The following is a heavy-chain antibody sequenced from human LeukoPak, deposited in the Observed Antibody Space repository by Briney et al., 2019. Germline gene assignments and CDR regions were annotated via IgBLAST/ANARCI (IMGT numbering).Heavy chain of an antibody. J-gene: IGHJ6*03. V-gene: IGHV3-7*03. Sequence: PGGSLRLSCAASGFTFSTYWMSWVRQAPGKGLEWVANIKQDGSEKSYVDSVKGRFTISRDNAKNSLYLQMNSLRAEDTAVYYCAKAQMTTVVTPYYYYMDVWGKGTTVTVSS. CDR2: IKQDGSEK. CDR1: GFTFSTYW. CDR3: AKAQMTTVVTPYYYYMDV. D-gene: IGHD4-23*01.